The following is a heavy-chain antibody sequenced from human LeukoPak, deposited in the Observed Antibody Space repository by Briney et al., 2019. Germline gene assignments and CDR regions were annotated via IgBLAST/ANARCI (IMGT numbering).Heavy chain of an antibody. D-gene: IGHD5-24*01. Sequence: GRSLRLSCAASGFTFSSYGMHWVRQAPGKGLEWVAVIWYDGSNKYYADSVKGRFTISRDNSKNTLYLQMNSLRAEDTAVYYCAKEACIEMATITPDYWGQGTLVTVSS. CDR1: GFTFSSYG. CDR3: AKEACIEMATITPDY. V-gene: IGHV3-33*06. CDR2: IWYDGSNK. J-gene: IGHJ4*02.